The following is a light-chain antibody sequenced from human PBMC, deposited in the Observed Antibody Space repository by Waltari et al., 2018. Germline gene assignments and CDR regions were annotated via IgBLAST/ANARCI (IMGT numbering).Light chain of an antibody. Sequence: DIQMTQSPLSLSASVGDRVTITCRASQSISSYLNWYQQKPGKAPKLLIYAASSLQSGVPSRFSGSGSGTDFTLTISSLQPEDFATYYCQQSYTGGVTFGPGTKVDIK. J-gene: IGKJ3*01. CDR2: AAS. CDR1: QSISSY. CDR3: QQSYTGGVT. V-gene: IGKV1-39*01.